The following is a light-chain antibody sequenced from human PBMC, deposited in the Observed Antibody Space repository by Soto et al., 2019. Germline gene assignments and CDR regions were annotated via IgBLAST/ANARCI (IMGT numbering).Light chain of an antibody. CDR1: SSDVGGYNY. Sequence: QSVLTQPPSASGSPGQSVAISCTGTSSDVGGYNYVSWYQLHPGKAPKLMIYEVNMRPSGVPDRFSGSKSGNTASLTVSGLRADDEADYYCSSYAGSNNYVFGTGTKLTVL. CDR3: SSYAGSNNYV. V-gene: IGLV2-8*01. CDR2: EVN. J-gene: IGLJ1*01.